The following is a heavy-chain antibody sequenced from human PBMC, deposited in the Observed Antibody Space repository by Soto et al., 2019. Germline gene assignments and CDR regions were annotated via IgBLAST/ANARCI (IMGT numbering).Heavy chain of an antibody. CDR1: GFTFSSYG. Sequence: PGSSLRLSCAAPGFTFSSYGMTWVRQAPGKGLEWVSFSSATGAGTYYADSVKGRFTISRDNSKNTLYLQMTSLRADDTAVYYCAKDRREGGNYGFYSDFWGQGALVTASS. V-gene: IGHV3-23*01. D-gene: IGHD1-7*01. CDR2: SSATGAGT. CDR3: AKDRREGGNYGFYSDF. J-gene: IGHJ4*02.